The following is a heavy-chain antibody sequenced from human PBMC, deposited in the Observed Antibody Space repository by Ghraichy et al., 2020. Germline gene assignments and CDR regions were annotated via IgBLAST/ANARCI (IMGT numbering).Heavy chain of an antibody. CDR1: GFTFSSYW. CDR2: IKQDGSEK. J-gene: IGHJ3*02. V-gene: IGHV3-7*01. Sequence: GGSLRLSCAASGFTFSSYWMSWVRQAPGKGLDWVANIKQDGSEKYYVDSVKGRFTISKDNAKNSLYLQMNSLKAEDTDVYYCARAALVEWEPRQGCAFVIWGQGTMVTVSS. D-gene: IGHD1-26*01. CDR3: ARAALVEWEPRQGCAFVI.